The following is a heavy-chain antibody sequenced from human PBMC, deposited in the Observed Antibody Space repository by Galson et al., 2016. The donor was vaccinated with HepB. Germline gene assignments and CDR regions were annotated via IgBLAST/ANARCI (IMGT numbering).Heavy chain of an antibody. CDR1: GGSISSDTW. J-gene: IGHJ6*02. CDR3: ARDSLRNWNVDDLTHV. D-gene: IGHD1-1*01. Sequence: SETLSLTCAVSGGSISSDTWWSWVRQAPGKGLEWIGEIYHSGDTKYNPSLKSRITMSVDTSKNHFSLNLNSVTAADTAGYYCARDSLRNWNVDDLTHVWGQGTTVTVSS. CDR2: IYHSGDT. V-gene: IGHV4-4*02.